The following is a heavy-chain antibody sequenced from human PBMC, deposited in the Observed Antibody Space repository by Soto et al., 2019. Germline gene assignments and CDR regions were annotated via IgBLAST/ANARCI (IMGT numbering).Heavy chain of an antibody. J-gene: IGHJ4*02. CDR2: IWNDGNKK. D-gene: IGHD1-26*01. Sequence: GGSLRLSCAAFGFTFSTHGMHWVRQAPGKGLEWVALIWNDGNKKDYADSVKGRFTISRDNSKNILYLQMDSLRVEDTAVYFCARDTWIVSSITSLDYGGQGNLVTVSS. CDR1: GFTFSTHG. V-gene: IGHV3-33*01. CDR3: ARDTWIVSSITSLDY.